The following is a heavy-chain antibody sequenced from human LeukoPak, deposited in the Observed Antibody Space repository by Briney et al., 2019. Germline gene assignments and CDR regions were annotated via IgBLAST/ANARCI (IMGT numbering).Heavy chain of an antibody. J-gene: IGHJ4*02. D-gene: IGHD1-1*01. CDR3: AIENWNGFDY. CDR1: GFTFTSYE. V-gene: IGHV3-23*01. Sequence: GGSLRFSCAASGFTFTSYEWSWVRQAPGKGLEWFSVISGSGGSTYYADSAKGRFTISRDNSKNTLYLQMSSLRAEDTAVYYCAIENWNGFDYWGQGTLVTVSS. CDR2: ISGSGGST.